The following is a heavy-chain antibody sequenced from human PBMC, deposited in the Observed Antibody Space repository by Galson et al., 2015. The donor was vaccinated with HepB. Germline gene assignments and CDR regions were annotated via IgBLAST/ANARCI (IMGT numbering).Heavy chain of an antibody. V-gene: IGHV1-2*06. CDR2: IYPRSGGT. CDR3: GKNLFGSENYMAAF. J-gene: IGHJ1*01. D-gene: IGHD3-10*01. Sequence: SVKVSCKASGYIFTDYFIHWVRQAPGQGLEWLGRIYPRSGGTIYAQKFQARVTMTRNTSVSSAYLELKNLKPDDTAVYYCGKNLFGSENYMAAFWGQGALVSVSS. CDR1: GYIFTDYF.